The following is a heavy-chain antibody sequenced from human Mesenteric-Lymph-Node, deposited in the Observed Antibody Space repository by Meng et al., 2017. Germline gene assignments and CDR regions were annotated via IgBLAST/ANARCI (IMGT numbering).Heavy chain of an antibody. Sequence: ASVKVSCKASGGTFSSYTISWVRQAPGQGLEWMGIINPSGGSTSYAQKFQGRVTMTRDTSTSTVYMELSSLRSEDTAVYYCARGLSMIVVVSMGYWGQGTLVTVSS. J-gene: IGHJ4*02. CDR1: GGTFSSYT. D-gene: IGHD3-22*01. V-gene: IGHV1-46*01. CDR2: INPSGGST. CDR3: ARGLSMIVVVSMGY.